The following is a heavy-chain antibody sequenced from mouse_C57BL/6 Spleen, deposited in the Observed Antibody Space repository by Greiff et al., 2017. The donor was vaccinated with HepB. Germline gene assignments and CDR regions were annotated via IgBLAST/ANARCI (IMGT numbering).Heavy chain of an antibody. D-gene: IGHD1-1*01. CDR1: GYTFTDYN. CDR3: ARDYYGSSYAYAMDY. Sequence: EVKLMESGPELVKPGASVKMSCKASGYTFTDYNMHWVKQSHGKSLEWIGYINPNNGGTSYNQKFKGKATLTVNKSSSTAYMELRSLTSEDSAVYYCARDYYGSSYAYAMDYWGQGTSVTVSS. J-gene: IGHJ4*01. CDR2: INPNNGGT. V-gene: IGHV1-22*01.